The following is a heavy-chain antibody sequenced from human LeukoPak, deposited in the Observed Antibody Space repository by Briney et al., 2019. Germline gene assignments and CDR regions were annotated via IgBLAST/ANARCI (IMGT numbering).Heavy chain of an antibody. CDR1: GGSFSGYY. Sequence: SETLSLTCAVYGGSFSGYYWSWIRQPPGKGLEGIGEINHSGSTNYNPSLKSRVTISVDTSKNQFSLKLSSVTAADTAVYYCARGPRYCTGGVCYYYYYMDVWGKGTTVTVSS. D-gene: IGHD2-8*02. CDR3: ARGPRYCTGGVCYYYYYMDV. CDR2: INHSGST. J-gene: IGHJ6*03. V-gene: IGHV4-34*01.